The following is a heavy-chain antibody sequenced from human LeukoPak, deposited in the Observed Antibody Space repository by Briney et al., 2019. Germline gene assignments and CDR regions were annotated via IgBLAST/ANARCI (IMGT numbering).Heavy chain of an antibody. V-gene: IGHV1-2*02. CDR3: ARDWDTAMPSEAFDI. J-gene: IGHJ3*02. CDR2: INPNSGGT. CDR1: GYTFTSYD. Sequence: ASVKVSCKASGYTFTSYDINWVRQATGQGLEWMGWINPNSGGTNYAQKFQGRVTMTRDTSISTAYMELSRLRSDDTAVYYCARDWDTAMPSEAFDIWGQGTMVTVSS. D-gene: IGHD5-18*01.